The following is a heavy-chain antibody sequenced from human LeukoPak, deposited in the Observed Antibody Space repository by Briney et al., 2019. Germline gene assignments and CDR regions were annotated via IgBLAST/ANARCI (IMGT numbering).Heavy chain of an antibody. Sequence: GGSLRLSCAASGFTFSSYTMNWVRQAPGKGLEWVSFIGSSSSYIYYADSVKGRFTISRDNAKNSLHLRMNSLRAEDTAVCYCARSGYSSGWDYWGQGTLVTVSS. J-gene: IGHJ4*02. V-gene: IGHV3-21*01. D-gene: IGHD6-19*01. CDR2: IGSSSSYI. CDR3: ARSGYSSGWDY. CDR1: GFTFSSYT.